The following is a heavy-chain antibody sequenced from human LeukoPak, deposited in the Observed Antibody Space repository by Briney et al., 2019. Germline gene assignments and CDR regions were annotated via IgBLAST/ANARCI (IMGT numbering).Heavy chain of an antibody. D-gene: IGHD5-12*01. CDR3: ARRDIVATINYFDY. V-gene: IGHV4-4*02. J-gene: IGHJ4*02. CDR2: IYHSGST. CDR1: GGSISSSNW. Sequence: PSETLSLTCAVSGGSISSSNWWSWVRQPPGKGLEWIGEIYHSGSTNYNPSLKSRVTISVDTSKSQFSLKLSSVTAADTAVYYCARRDIVATINYFDYWGQGTLVTVSS.